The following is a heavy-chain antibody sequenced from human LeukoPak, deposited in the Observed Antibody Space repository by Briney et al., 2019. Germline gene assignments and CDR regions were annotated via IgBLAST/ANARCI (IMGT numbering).Heavy chain of an antibody. J-gene: IGHJ4*02. CDR2: ISDSGIST. D-gene: IGHD5-18*01. V-gene: IGHV3-23*01. Sequence: PGGSLRLSCAASGFTFTYYAMSWVRQAPGKGLEWVSVISDSGISTYYADSVKGRFTISRDNSKNTLYLQMNSLRAEDTALYYCAKDSAGGVNTAFNYWGQGTLVIVSS. CDR1: GFTFTYYA. CDR3: AKDSAGGVNTAFNY.